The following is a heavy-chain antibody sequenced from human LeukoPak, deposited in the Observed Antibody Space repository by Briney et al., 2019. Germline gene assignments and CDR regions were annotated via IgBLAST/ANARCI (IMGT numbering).Heavy chain of an antibody. CDR2: IYSSGSA. Sequence: SETLSLTCTVSGASINNNFWTWIRQPPGKGLEWIGYIYSSGSANYNPSLKSRVIISGDTSKNQISLNLTSVTAADTAVYFCARHRDYYDTWGHGTLSPSPQ. V-gene: IGHV4-59*08. J-gene: IGHJ4*01. D-gene: IGHD3-22*01. CDR3: ARHRDYYDT. CDR1: GASINNNF.